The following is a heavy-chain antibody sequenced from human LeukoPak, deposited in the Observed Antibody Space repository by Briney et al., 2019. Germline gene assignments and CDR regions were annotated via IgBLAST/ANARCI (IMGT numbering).Heavy chain of an antibody. Sequence: GGSLRLSCAASGFTVITNDMTWVRQPPGTGLEWVSVLYSDGNTKYADSVQGRFTISRDNSKNTLYLEINSLSPDDTAVYYCARGVEPLAANTLAYWGQGTLVTVSS. CDR3: ARGVEPLAANTLAY. V-gene: IGHV3-53*01. J-gene: IGHJ4*02. CDR1: GFTVITND. D-gene: IGHD1-14*01. CDR2: LYSDGNT.